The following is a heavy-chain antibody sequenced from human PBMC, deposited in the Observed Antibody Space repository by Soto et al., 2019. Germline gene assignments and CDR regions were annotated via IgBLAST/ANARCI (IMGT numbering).Heavy chain of an antibody. D-gene: IGHD1-26*01. CDR1: GYTLTEFS. V-gene: IGHV1-24*01. CDR3: ATVDSGTYLDY. J-gene: IGHJ4*02. CDR2: FDPQASET. Sequence: ASVQVSCKLSGYTLTEFSMHWVRQAPGKGLEWMAGFDPQASETIYARKFQGRVTMTEDTSTDTAYMELSSLRSEDTAVYYCATVDSGTYLDYWGQGTLVTVSS.